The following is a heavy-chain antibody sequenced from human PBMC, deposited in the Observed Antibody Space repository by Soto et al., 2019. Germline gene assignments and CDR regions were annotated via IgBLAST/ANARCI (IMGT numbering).Heavy chain of an antibody. J-gene: IGHJ2*01. CDR2: IYHSGST. D-gene: IGHD3-3*02. CDR3: AKLFFFQAEDGIRDYLPVSAFLLNRSSDL. Sequence: PEKGLEWIVYIYHSGSTHYNPSLKSRVTISVDNSKNTLFLQMSSLRGEDTAIYYCAKLFFFQAEDGIRDYLPVSAFLLNRSSDL. V-gene: IGHV4-30-2*04.